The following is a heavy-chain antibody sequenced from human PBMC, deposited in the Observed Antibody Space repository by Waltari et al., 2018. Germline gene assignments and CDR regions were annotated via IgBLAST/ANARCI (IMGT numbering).Heavy chain of an antibody. J-gene: IGHJ6*02. CDR2: SYSSGST. CDR3: ARIVATIPHYGMDV. V-gene: IGHV4-30-4*01. CDR1: GGSISSGDYY. Sequence: QVQLQESGPGLVKPSQTLSLTCTVSGGSISSGDYYWSWIRQPPGKGLEWIGYSYSSGSTYYNPSLKSRVTISVATSKNQFSLKLSSVTAADTAVYYCARIVATIPHYGMDVWGQGTTVTVSS. D-gene: IGHD5-12*01.